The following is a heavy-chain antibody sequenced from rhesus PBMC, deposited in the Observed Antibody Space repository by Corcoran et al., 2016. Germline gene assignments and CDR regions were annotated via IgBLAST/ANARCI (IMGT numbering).Heavy chain of an antibody. CDR2: IGGSSGSS. D-gene: IGHD1-26*01. J-gene: IGHJ6*01. CDR1: GGSISGYT. Sequence: QVQLQESGPGLVKPSETLSLTCAVSGGSISGYTWNWIPQEPGKGLGWLGNIGGSSGSSYHHPSLKSRITISTDTSKDQFSLKLSSVTAADTAVYYCARNFGEPELLGGYYYGLDSWGHGVVVTVSS. CDR3: ARNFGEPELLGGYYYGLDS. V-gene: IGHV4S5*01.